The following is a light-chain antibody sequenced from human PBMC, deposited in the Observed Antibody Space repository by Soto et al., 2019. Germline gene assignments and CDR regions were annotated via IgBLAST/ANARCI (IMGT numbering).Light chain of an antibody. CDR1: QSISTY. V-gene: IGKV1-39*01. Sequence: DIQMTQSPSSLSASVGDRVTITCQASQSISTYLNWYQQKPGKAPKLLIYAASSLQSGVPSRFSGNGSGTDFTVTISSLQPEDFATYYCQQSYSTPLLTFGGGTKVEIK. CDR2: AAS. CDR3: QQSYSTPLLT. J-gene: IGKJ4*01.